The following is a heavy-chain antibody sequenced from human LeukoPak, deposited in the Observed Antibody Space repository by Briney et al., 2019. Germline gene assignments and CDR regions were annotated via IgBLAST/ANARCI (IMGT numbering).Heavy chain of an antibody. J-gene: IGHJ6*03. Sequence: GASVKVSCKASGYTFTSYGISWVRQAPGQGLEWRGWISAYNGNTNYAQKLQGRVTMTTDTSTSTAYMELRSLISDDTAVYYCARMYYYGSGSYWTPVADYYYYYMDVWGKGTTVTISS. CDR1: GYTFTSYG. CDR2: ISAYNGNT. CDR3: ARMYYYGSGSYWTPVADYYYYYMDV. V-gene: IGHV1-18*01. D-gene: IGHD3-10*01.